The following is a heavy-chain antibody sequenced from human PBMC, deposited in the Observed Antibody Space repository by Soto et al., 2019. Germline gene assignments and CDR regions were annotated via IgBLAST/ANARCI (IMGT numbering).Heavy chain of an antibody. D-gene: IGHD6-13*01. V-gene: IGHV4-4*02. Sequence: SETLSLTCAVSGASIITQNYYNWVRQSPGKGLEWIGEIHHSGNTNFSPSLKSRVTLSVDTSKNQVSLRLSSVTAADTAIYYCAHSPGWYFLDYWGQGALVTVSS. CDR2: IHHSGNT. CDR3: AHSPGWYFLDY. J-gene: IGHJ4*02. CDR1: GASIITQNY.